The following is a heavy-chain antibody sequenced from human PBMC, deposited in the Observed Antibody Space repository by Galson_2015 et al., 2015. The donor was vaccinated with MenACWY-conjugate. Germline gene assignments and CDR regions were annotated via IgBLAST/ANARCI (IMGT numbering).Heavy chain of an antibody. D-gene: IGHD7-27*01. CDR1: GASISSHH. CDR3: ARLPTWGSSFGYFDY. V-gene: IGHV4-59*08. CDR2: IRDTGSL. Sequence: ETLSLTCTVSGASISSHHWSWFRRPPGKGLEWIAYIRDTGSLKDNPSLKSRVIMSADKSNNQFSLRLISVTAADTAVYYCARLPTWGSSFGYFDYWGQGILVAVSS. J-gene: IGHJ4*02.